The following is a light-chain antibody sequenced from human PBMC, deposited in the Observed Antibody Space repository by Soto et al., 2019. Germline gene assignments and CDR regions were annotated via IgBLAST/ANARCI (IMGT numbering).Light chain of an antibody. Sequence: DVVMTQSPLSLPVTLGQPASISCRSSQSLVYSDGIAYLSWFQQRPGQSPRRLIYQSSRRDSGVPDRFSGSGSGTDFTLQINRVEAEDVGIYYFRQGTRWPPTFGRGTRVEIK. CDR2: QSS. J-gene: IGKJ1*01. V-gene: IGKV2-30*01. CDR1: QSLVYSDGIAY. CDR3: RQGTRWPPT.